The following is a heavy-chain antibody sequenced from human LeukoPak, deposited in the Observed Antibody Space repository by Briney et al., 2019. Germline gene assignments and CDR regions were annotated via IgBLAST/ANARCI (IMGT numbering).Heavy chain of an antibody. V-gene: IGHV3-23*01. J-gene: IGHJ4*02. CDR3: AKSTSSGWTYYFDY. CDR2: IRDTGTIT. CDR1: GFTFSSYG. D-gene: IGHD6-19*01. Sequence: PGGSLRLSCAASGFTFSSYGMSWVRRAPGKGLEWVSTIRDTGTITYYADSVKGRFTISRDNSKNTLYLQMNSLRAEDTAVYYCAKSTSSGWTYYFDYWGQGTLVTVSS.